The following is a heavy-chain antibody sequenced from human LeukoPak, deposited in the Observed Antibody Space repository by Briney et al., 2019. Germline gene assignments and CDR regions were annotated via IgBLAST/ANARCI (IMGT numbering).Heavy chain of an antibody. Sequence: PSETLSLTCTVSGASISSAENHWSWIRQPPGKGLEWIGYISYSGSTSYNPSLKSRVTISIATSNNQFSLELSSVTAADTAVYFCVRVRTGTSCYDYWGQGTLVTVSS. CDR3: VRVRTGTSCYDY. V-gene: IGHV4-30-4*08. CDR2: ISYSGST. D-gene: IGHD2-2*01. J-gene: IGHJ4*02. CDR1: GASISSAENH.